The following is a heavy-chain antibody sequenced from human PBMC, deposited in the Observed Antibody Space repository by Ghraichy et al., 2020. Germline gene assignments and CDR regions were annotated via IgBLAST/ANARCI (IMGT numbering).Heavy chain of an antibody. V-gene: IGHV4-61*01. Sequence: SETLSLTCTVSGVSSGSYYWSWLRQPPGKALEWIGYIYYSGSTSYNPSLKSRVTISIDTSKNQFSLKLTSVTAAEPAVYYCARVWGGPGRAFDIWGQGTMVTVSS. J-gene: IGHJ3*02. CDR2: IYYSGST. CDR1: GVSSGSYY. D-gene: IGHD3-16*01. CDR3: ARVWGGPGRAFDI.